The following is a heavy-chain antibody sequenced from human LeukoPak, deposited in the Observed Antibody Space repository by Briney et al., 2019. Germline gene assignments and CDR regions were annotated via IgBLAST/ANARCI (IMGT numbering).Heavy chain of an antibody. CDR3: VKGIVVVTARAFDY. J-gene: IGHJ4*02. Sequence: GGSLRLSCSASGFTFSSYAMHWVRQAPGKGLEYVSAISSNGGSTYYTDSVKGRFTISRDNSKNTLYLQMGSLRPEDTAVYYCVKGIVVVTARAFDYWGQGTLVTVSS. CDR1: GFTFSSYA. D-gene: IGHD2-21*02. V-gene: IGHV3-64D*06. CDR2: ISSNGGST.